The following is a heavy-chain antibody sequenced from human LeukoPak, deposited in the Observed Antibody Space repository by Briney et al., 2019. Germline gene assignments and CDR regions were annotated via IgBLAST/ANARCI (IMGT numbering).Heavy chain of an antibody. CDR2: TYYRSKWYN. CDR3: ARVFSSAYDTSFDY. D-gene: IGHD5-12*01. V-gene: IGHV6-1*01. Sequence: SQTLSLTCAISGDSVSSNSAAWNWIRQSPSRGLEWLGRTYYRSKWYNGYAVSVKSRVTINPDTSKNQFSLQLNSVTPEDTAVYYCARVFSSAYDTSFDYWGQRTLVTFSS. CDR1: GDSVSSNSAA. J-gene: IGHJ4*02.